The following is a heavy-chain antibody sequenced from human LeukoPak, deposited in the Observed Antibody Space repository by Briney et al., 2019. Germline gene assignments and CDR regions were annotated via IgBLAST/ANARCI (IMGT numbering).Heavy chain of an antibody. J-gene: IGHJ4*02. Sequence: PGGSLRLSCAASGFSFSSYAMSWVRQTPEKGLEWVSAITGSGDDTFHADSVKGRFTISRDNSRNTLYLQMNSLRAEDTAVYHCVKGSKTGRPYYFDYWGQGALVTVSS. CDR1: GFSFSSYA. CDR3: VKGSKTGRPYYFDY. CDR2: ITGSGDDT. V-gene: IGHV3-23*01.